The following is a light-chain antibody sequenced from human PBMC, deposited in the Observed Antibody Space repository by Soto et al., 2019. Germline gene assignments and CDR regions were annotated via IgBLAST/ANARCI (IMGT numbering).Light chain of an antibody. V-gene: IGLV8-61*01. CDR2: STN. J-gene: IGLJ3*02. Sequence: QTVVTQEPSFSVSPGVTVTLTCGLSSGSVSTTSYPSWHQQTPGQPPRTLIYSTNIRSSGVPDRFSGSILGNKAALTITGAQADDECDYYCVLYMGSGSWVFGGGTKLTVL. CDR1: SGSVSTTSY. CDR3: VLYMGSGSWV.